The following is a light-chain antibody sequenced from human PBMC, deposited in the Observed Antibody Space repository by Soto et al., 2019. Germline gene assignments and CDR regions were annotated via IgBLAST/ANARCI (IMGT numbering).Light chain of an antibody. V-gene: IGLV7-43*01. Sequence: QAVLTQEPSLTVSPGGTVTLTCAPSTGAVTSAYYPNWFQQKPGQAPRSLIYSTDNKHSWTPARFSGSLLGGKAALTLLSVQAEDEADYYCLLYYGAAGVFGGGTKLTVL. CDR2: STD. J-gene: IGLJ2*01. CDR3: LLYYGAAGV. CDR1: TGAVTSAYY.